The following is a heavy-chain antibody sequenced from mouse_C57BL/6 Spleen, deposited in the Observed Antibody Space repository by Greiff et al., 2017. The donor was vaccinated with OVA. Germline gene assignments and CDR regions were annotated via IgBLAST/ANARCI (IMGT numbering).Heavy chain of an antibody. D-gene: IGHD1-1*01. Sequence: EVKLVESEGGLVQPGSSMKLSCTASGFTFSDYYMAWVRQVPEKGLEWVANINSDGSSTYYLDSLKSRFIISRDNAKNILYLQMSSLKSEDTATYYCARGPYYYGNSYGYLDYWGQGTTLTVSS. CDR1: GFTFSDYY. CDR3: ARGPYYYGNSYGYLDY. V-gene: IGHV5-16*01. J-gene: IGHJ2*01. CDR2: INSDGSST.